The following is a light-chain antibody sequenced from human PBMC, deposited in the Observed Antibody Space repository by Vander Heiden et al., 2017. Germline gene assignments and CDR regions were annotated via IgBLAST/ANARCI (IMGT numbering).Light chain of an antibody. V-gene: IGLV2-11*01. CDR1: SSDVGGYNY. CDR2: DVS. J-gene: IGLJ1*01. CDR3: CSYAGSYTYV. Sequence: QSALTQPRSLSGSPGQSATISCTGTSSDVGGYNYVSWYQQHPGKAPKLMIYDVSKRPSRVPDRFSGSKSGNTASLTISGLQAEDEADYYCCSYAGSYTYVFGTGTKVTVL.